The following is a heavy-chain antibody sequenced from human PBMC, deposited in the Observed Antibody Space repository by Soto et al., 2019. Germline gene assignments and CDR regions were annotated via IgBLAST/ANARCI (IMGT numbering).Heavy chain of an antibody. CDR2: INPNSGGT. CDR3: ARIFDDYYYGMDV. Sequence: ASVKVSCKASGYTCTGYYMHWVLQAPGQGLEWMGWINPNSGGTNYAQKFQGRVTMTRDTSISTAYMELSRLRSDDTAVYYCARIFDDYYYGMDVWGQGTTVTVSS. J-gene: IGHJ6*02. CDR1: GYTCTGYY. D-gene: IGHD3-3*01. V-gene: IGHV1-2*02.